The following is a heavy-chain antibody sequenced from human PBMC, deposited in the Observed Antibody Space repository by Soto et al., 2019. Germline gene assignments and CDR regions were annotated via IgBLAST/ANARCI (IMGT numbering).Heavy chain of an antibody. Sequence: SETLSLTCTVSGDSISNYYWNWIRQPPGKGLEWIGYINYSGNTNYNPSLKSRVTISADTSKNQFSLKLSSVTAADTAVYYCARAEKVYAISGAFDIWGQRTMVT. CDR1: GDSISNYY. D-gene: IGHD2-8*01. V-gene: IGHV4-59*01. CDR2: INYSGNT. J-gene: IGHJ3*02. CDR3: ARAEKVYAISGAFDI.